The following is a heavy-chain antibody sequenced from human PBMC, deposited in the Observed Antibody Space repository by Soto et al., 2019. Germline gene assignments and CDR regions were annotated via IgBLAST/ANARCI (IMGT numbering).Heavy chain of an antibody. CDR2: IYYSGST. J-gene: IGHJ6*02. V-gene: IGHV4-38-2*01. CDR3: ACIFSGGYGYGFYYYGMDV. Sequence: PGGSLRLSCAASGFTFSDHYMDLVRQAPGKGLEWIGSIYYSGSTYYNPSLKSRVTISVDTSKNQFSLKLSSVTAADTAVYYCACIFSGGYGYGFYYYGMDVWGQGTTVTVSS. D-gene: IGHD5-18*01. CDR1: GFTFSDHY.